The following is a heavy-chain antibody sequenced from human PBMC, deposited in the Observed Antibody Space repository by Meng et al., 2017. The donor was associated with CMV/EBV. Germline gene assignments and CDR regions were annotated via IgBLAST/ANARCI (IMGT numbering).Heavy chain of an antibody. J-gene: IGHJ4*02. V-gene: IGHV3-20*04. D-gene: IGHD1-26*01. CDR1: GFTFDDYG. CDR2: INWSGGSK. Sequence: GESLKISCAASGFTFDDYGMSWVRQAPGKGLEWVSHINWSGGSKGYVDSVKGRFTIFRDNAKNSLYLQMNSLRVEDTALYYCAREAIVGAASDYWGQGTLVTVSS. CDR3: AREAIVGAASDY.